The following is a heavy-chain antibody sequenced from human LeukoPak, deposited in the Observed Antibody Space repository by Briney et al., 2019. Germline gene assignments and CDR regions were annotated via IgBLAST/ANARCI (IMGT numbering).Heavy chain of an antibody. CDR2: ISYSGST. V-gene: IGHV4-59*01. J-gene: IGHJ2*01. D-gene: IGHD3-22*01. CDR3: ARGPDITMIVSNWYFDL. Sequence: SETLSLTCTVSGGSISSYYWSWIRQPPGKGLEWIGYISYSGSTNYNPSLKSRVTISVDTSKNQFSLKLSSVTAADTAVYYCARGPDITMIVSNWYFDLWGRGTLVTVSS. CDR1: GGSISSYY.